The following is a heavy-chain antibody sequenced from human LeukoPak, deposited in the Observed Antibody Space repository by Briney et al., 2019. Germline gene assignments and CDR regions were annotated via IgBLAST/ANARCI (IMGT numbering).Heavy chain of an antibody. J-gene: IGHJ4*02. CDR1: GFTFDDYA. Sequence: PGRSLRLSCAASGFTFDDYAMHWVRQAPGKGLEWVSGISWNSDSLDYADSVKGRFTISRDNAKNSLYLQINTLRPEDTAFYYCAKDLGSSSWYYFGSWGQGTLVTVSS. CDR3: AKDLGSSSWYYFGS. D-gene: IGHD6-13*01. V-gene: IGHV3-9*01. CDR2: ISWNSDSL.